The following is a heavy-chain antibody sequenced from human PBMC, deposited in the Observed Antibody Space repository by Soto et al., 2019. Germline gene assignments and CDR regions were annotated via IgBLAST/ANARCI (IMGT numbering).Heavy chain of an antibody. J-gene: IGHJ6*04. Sequence: SETLCVTCAVYGGSFSGYYWSWIRQPPGKGLEWIGEINHSGSTNYNPSLKSRVTISVDTSKNQYSLKLSSVTAADTAVYYCARASDSSGWYVGDYYYDGMDVWGKVTTVT. CDR2: INHSGST. V-gene: IGHV4-34*01. CDR1: GGSFSGYY. CDR3: ARASDSSGWYVGDYYYDGMDV. D-gene: IGHD6-19*01.